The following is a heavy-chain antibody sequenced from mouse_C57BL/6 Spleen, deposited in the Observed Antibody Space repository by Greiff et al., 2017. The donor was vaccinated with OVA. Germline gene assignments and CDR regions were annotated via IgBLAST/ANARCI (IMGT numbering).Heavy chain of an antibody. V-gene: IGHV1-81*01. CDR1: GYTFTSYG. J-gene: IGHJ4*01. CDR3: ARNYYGSSYEDAMDY. D-gene: IGHD1-1*01. CDR2: IYPRSGNT. Sequence: QVQLKESGAELARPGASVKLSCKASGYTFTSYGISWVKQRTGQGLEWIGEIYPRSGNTYYNEKFKGKATLTADKSSSTAYMELRSLTSEDSAVYFCARNYYGSSYEDAMDYWGQGTSVTVSS.